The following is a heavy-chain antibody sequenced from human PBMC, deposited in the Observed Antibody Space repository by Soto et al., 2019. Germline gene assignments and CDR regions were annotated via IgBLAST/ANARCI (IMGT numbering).Heavy chain of an antibody. J-gene: IGHJ4*02. D-gene: IGHD6-13*01. V-gene: IGHV3-9*01. CDR3: AKAMGQQLDFIDY. CDR1: GFTFDDYA. CDR2: ISWNSGSI. Sequence: EVQLVESGGGLVQPGRSLRLSCAASGFTFDDYAMQWVRQAPGKGLEWVSGISWNSGSIGYAASVKGRFTISRDNAKNYLYLQMNSLRAEDTALYYCAKAMGQQLDFIDYWGQGTLVTVSS.